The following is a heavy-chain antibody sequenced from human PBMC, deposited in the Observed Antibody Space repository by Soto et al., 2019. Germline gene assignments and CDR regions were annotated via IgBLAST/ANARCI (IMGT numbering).Heavy chain of an antibody. Sequence: SETLSLTCTVSGGSIGSYHWSWIRQSPGKGLEWIGYVFYTGSTKYNPALKRRVTISVDTSKNQFSLKLSSVSAADTGLYYCARSYSGTFYGYDTWGQGILVTVSS. CDR3: ARSYSGTFYGYDT. CDR1: GGSIGSYH. V-gene: IGHV4-59*01. CDR2: VFYTGST. D-gene: IGHD1-26*01. J-gene: IGHJ5*02.